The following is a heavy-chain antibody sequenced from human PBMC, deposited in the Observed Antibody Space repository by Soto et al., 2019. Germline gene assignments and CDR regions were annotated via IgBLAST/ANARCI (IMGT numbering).Heavy chain of an antibody. J-gene: IGHJ4*02. Sequence: ASVKVACKASGYSLMIYGISGVLQTPGQGLEWMGWISAYNGNTNYAQKLQGRVTMTTDTSTSTAYMELRSLRSDDTAVYYCAKDRPRRTSGYFFDYWGQGTPVTVSS. D-gene: IGHD1-1*01. CDR1: GYSLMIYG. CDR3: AKDRPRRTSGYFFDY. V-gene: IGHV1-18*01. CDR2: ISAYNGNT.